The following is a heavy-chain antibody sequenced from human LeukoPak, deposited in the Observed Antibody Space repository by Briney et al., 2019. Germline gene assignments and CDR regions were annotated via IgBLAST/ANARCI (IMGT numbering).Heavy chain of an antibody. J-gene: IGHJ4*02. CDR1: GGSISSSSYY. D-gene: IGHD2-15*01. CDR2: IYYSGST. CDR3: ARAPSGCGGTCPSDH. V-gene: IGHV4-39*07. Sequence: SETLSLTCTVSGGSISSSSYYWGWIRQPPGKGLEWIGSIYYSGSTYYNPSLKSRVTISVDTSKNQFSLKLSSVTAADTAVYYCARAPSGCGGTCPSDHWGPGTLVTVSS.